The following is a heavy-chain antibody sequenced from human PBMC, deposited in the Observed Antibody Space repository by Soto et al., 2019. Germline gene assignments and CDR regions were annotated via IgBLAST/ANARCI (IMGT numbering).Heavy chain of an antibody. CDR3: ARVLVVVAAPRYWYFHL. D-gene: IGHD2-15*01. CDR2: MGMRDDLI. V-gene: IGHV3-11*01. CDR1: GFTFSDYY. Sequence: QVQLVESGGGLVKPGGSLRLSCAASGFTFSDYYMTWIRQAPGKGLEWVSYMGMRDDLIFYADSVKARFTIYRDNVKNSLYLQMNSPGAEHTAIYYCARVLVVVAAPRYWYFHLWGGGTMVIVSS. J-gene: IGHJ2*01.